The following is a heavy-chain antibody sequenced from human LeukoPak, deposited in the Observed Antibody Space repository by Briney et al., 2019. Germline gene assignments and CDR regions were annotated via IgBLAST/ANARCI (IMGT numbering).Heavy chain of an antibody. D-gene: IGHD3-22*01. CDR2: IFGSGGSS. CDR3: TKTTTGYSSGQYPGWPTDH. CDR1: GFTFNNYA. Sequence: GGSLRLSCTASGFTFNNYAMSWVRQAPRKGLEWVADIFGSGGSSHYADSVKGQFTISRDNSKNTVYLQMDSLRGEDTALYYCTKTTTGYSSGQYPGWPTDHWGQGALVAVSS. J-gene: IGHJ4*02. V-gene: IGHV3-23*01.